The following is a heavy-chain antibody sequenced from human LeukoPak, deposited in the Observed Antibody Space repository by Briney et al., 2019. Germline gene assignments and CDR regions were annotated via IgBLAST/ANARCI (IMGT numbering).Heavy chain of an antibody. Sequence: PSETLSLTCTVSGGSISSYYWSWIRQPPGKGLEWIGYIYYSGSTYYNPSLKSRVTISVDTSKNQFSLKLSSVTAADTAVYYCARVASGVGYNWFDPWGQGTLVTVSS. CDR2: IYYSGST. CDR3: ARVASGVGYNWFDP. D-gene: IGHD2-15*01. CDR1: GGSISSYY. J-gene: IGHJ5*02. V-gene: IGHV4-59*06.